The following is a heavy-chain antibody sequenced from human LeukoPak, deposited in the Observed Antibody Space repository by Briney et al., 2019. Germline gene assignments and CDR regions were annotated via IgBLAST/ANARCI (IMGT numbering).Heavy chain of an antibody. V-gene: IGHV3-30*18. CDR2: ISYDGSNK. Sequence: GGSLRLSCAASGFTFSSYGMHWVRQAPGKGLEWVAVISYDGSNKYYADSVKGRFTISRDNSKNTLYLQMNSLRAEDTAVYYCAKATAYYYYGMGVWGQGTTVTVSS. J-gene: IGHJ6*02. CDR3: AKATAYYYYGMGV. D-gene: IGHD4-4*01. CDR1: GFTFSSYG.